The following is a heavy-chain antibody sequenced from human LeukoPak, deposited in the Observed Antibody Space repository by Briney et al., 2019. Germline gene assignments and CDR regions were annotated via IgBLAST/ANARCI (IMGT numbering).Heavy chain of an antibody. CDR2: IYPGDSDT. Sequence: GESLKISCKGSGYTFSTYWIAWVRQMPGKGLQWMGIIYPGDSDTRYSPSFEGQVTISADKSISTAYLQCSSLQASYPAMYYXXXXXXXXXDVCXGFDDWXQGTLVTVSS. J-gene: IGHJ4*02. CDR3: XXXXXXXXDVCXGFDD. V-gene: IGHV5-51*01. CDR1: GYTFSTYW.